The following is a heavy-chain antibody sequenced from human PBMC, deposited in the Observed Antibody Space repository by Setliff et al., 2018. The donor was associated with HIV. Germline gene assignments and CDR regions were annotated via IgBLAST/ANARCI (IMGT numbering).Heavy chain of an antibody. J-gene: IGHJ6*03. CDR3: ARAPRSPLRWRDNLLSSSSFFMDV. CDR1: GYILTDYW. D-gene: IGHD2-21*01. Sequence: PGESLKISCEASGYILTDYWIGWVRQMPGKGLEWMGIIYPGDSDTRYSPSFQGQVTFSADKSISAVYLQWDSLKASDSAIYYCARAPRSPLRWRDNLLSSSSFFMDVWGKGTTVTVSS. V-gene: IGHV5-51*01. CDR2: IYPGDSDT.